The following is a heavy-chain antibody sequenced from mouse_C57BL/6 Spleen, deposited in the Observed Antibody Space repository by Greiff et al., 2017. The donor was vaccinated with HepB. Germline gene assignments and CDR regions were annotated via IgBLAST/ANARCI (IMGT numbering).Heavy chain of an antibody. CDR1: GYAFSSSW. J-gene: IGHJ2*01. V-gene: IGHV1-82*01. CDR3: AGGIYYGNYGGVDY. Sequence: QVQLQQSGPELVKPGASVKISCKASGYAFSSSWMNWVKQRPGKGLEWIGRIYPGDGETNYNGKFKGKATLTADKSSSTASMQLSSLTSEDSAVYCCAGGIYYGNYGGVDYWGQGTTLTVSS. D-gene: IGHD2-1*01. CDR2: IYPGDGET.